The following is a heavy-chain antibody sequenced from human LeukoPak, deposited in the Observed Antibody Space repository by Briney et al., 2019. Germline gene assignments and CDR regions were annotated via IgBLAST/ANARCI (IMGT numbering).Heavy chain of an antibody. V-gene: IGHV1-46*01. D-gene: IGHD3-10*01. CDR2: INPSGGST. CDR1: GYTFTSYY. J-gene: IGHJ5*02. Sequence: GTSVKVSCKASGYTFTSYYMHWVRQAPGQGLEWMGIINPSGGSTSYAQKFQGRVTMTRDTSTSTVYVELSSLRSEDTAVYYCARDGAITMVRGVINDNWFDPWGQGTLVTVSS. CDR3: ARDGAITMVRGVINDNWFDP.